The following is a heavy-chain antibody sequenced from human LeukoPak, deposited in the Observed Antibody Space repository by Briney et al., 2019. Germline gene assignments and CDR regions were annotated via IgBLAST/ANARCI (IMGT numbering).Heavy chain of an antibody. V-gene: IGHV4-59*01. J-gene: IGHJ4*02. Sequence: SETLSLTCTVSGGSISSYYWSWIRQPPGKGLEWIGYIYDIANTNYNPSLTSRVTISVDTSKSQFSLKLSSVTAADTAINYCARNSYDSSLYYRAFDFWGQGILVTVSS. CDR1: GGSISSYY. D-gene: IGHD3-22*01. CDR3: ARNSYDSSLYYRAFDF. CDR2: IYDIANT.